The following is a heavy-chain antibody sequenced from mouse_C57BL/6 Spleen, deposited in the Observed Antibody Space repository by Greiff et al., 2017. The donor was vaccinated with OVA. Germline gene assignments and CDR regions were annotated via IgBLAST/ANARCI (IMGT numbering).Heavy chain of an antibody. Sequence: QVQLQQPGAELVKPGASVKMSCKASGYTFTSYWITWVKQRPGQGLEWIGDIYPGSGSTNYNEKFKSKATLTVDTSSSTAYMQLSSRTSEDSAVYYCACRAFYGNYVLAYWGQGTLVTVSA. D-gene: IGHD2-1*01. CDR3: ACRAFYGNYVLAY. V-gene: IGHV1-55*01. CDR2: IYPGSGST. J-gene: IGHJ3*01. CDR1: GYTFTSYW.